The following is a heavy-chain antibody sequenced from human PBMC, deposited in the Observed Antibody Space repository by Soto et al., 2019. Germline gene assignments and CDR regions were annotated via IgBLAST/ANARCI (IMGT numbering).Heavy chain of an antibody. D-gene: IGHD3-3*01. CDR1: GNSFTTYY. CDR2: INPSGGST. V-gene: IGHV1-46*01. Sequence: ASVKVSCKASGNSFTTYYMHWVRQAPGQGLEWMGIINPSGGSTSYAQKFQGRVTMTRDTSTSTVYMELSSLRSEDTAVYYCARALHYDCWSGSNNWFDPWGQGTLVTVSS. CDR3: ARALHYDCWSGSNNWFDP. J-gene: IGHJ5*02.